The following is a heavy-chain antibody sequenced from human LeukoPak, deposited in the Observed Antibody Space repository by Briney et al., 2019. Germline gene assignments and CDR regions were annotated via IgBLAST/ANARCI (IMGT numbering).Heavy chain of an antibody. CDR3: ARHASGYNLYYFDY. V-gene: IGHV4-59*08. J-gene: IGHJ4*02. CDR1: GGSISSYY. Sequence: SETLSLTCTVSGGSISSYYWSWIRQPPGKGLEWIGYIYYSGSTNYNPSLKSRVTISVDTSKNQFSLKLSSVTAADTAVYYCARHASGYNLYYFDYWGQGTLVTVSS. D-gene: IGHD6-25*01. CDR2: IYYSGST.